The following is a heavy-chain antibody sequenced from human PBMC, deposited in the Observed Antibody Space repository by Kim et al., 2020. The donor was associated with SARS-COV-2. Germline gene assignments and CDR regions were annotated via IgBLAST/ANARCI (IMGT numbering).Heavy chain of an antibody. V-gene: IGHV4-34*01. CDR3: ARGGLLWFGVLFGP. Sequence: SETLSLTCAVYGGSFSGYYWSWIRQPPGKGLEWIGEINHSGSTNYNPSLKSRVTISVDTSKNQFSLKLSSVTAADTAVYYCARGGLLWFGVLFGPWGQGTLVTVSS. J-gene: IGHJ5*02. D-gene: IGHD3-10*01. CDR2: INHSGST. CDR1: GGSFSGYY.